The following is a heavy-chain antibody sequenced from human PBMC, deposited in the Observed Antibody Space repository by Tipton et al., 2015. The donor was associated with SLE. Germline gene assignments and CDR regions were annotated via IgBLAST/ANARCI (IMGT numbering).Heavy chain of an antibody. J-gene: IGHJ3*02. CDR2: INQDGSEK. CDR3: ARHALAAPDAFDI. D-gene: IGHD6-13*01. CDR1: GFTFSSYW. Sequence: SLRLSCAASGFTFSSYWMSWVRQAPGKGLEWVANINQDGSEKYYVDSVKGRFTISRDNAKNSLYLQMNSLRAEDTAVYYCARHALAAPDAFDIWGQGTMVTVSS. V-gene: IGHV3-7*01.